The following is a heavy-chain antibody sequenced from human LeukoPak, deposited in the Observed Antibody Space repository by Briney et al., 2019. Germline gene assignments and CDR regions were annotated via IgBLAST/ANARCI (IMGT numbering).Heavy chain of an antibody. CDR1: CGSITMRSYY. Sequence: NASETLSLTRTVACGSITMRSYYSGWIRQPPGKGLEWIGSIYYSGSTYYNPSLKSRVIISVDTSKNQFPLKLSSVTAADTAVYCFARHRMTIIPPLGYFDLWGRGNLVTVSS. J-gene: IGHJ2*01. CDR3: ARHRMTIIPPLGYFDL. CDR2: IYYSGST. D-gene: IGHD3-10*01. V-gene: IGHV4-39*01.